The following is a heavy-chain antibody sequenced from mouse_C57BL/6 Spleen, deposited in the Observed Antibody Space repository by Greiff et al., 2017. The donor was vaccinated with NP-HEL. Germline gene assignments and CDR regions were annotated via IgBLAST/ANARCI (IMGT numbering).Heavy chain of an antibody. CDR3: VLYYFYAMDY. Sequence: VQLQQPGAELVKPGASVKLSCKASGYTFTSYWMHWVKQRPGQGLEWIGMIHPNSGSTNYNEKFKSKATLTVDKSSSTAYMQLSSLTSEDSAVYYCVLYYFYAMDYWGQGTSVTVSS. V-gene: IGHV1-64*01. J-gene: IGHJ4*01. D-gene: IGHD1-1*01. CDR2: IHPNSGST. CDR1: GYTFTSYW.